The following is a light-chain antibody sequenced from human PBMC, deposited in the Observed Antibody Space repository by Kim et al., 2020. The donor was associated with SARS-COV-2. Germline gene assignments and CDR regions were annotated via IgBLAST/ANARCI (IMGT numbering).Light chain of an antibody. CDR2: GAS. V-gene: IGKV3-20*01. CDR3: QHYDSSPWT. Sequence: EIVLTQSPGTLSLSPGERATLSCRATQSVSNDYLFWYQQKPGQAPRLLIYGASSRATGIPDRFSVSGSGTDFTLTISRLEPEDSAVYYCQHYDSSPWTFGQGTKVDIK. J-gene: IGKJ1*01. CDR1: QSVSNDY.